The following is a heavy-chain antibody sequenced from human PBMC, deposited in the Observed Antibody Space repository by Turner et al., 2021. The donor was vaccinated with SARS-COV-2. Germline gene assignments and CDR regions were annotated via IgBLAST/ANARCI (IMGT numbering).Heavy chain of an antibody. J-gene: IGHJ4*02. Sequence: EVQLVESGGGLVKPGGSLSLSCAASGFTFSSYSMNWVRQAPGKGLEWRSSISSSSSYIYYADSVKGRFTISRDNAKNSLYLQMNSLRAEDTAVYYCARSPTAPGYYYDSSGYYTPYYFDYWGQGTLVTVSS. V-gene: IGHV3-21*01. CDR3: ARSPTAPGYYYDSSGYYTPYYFDY. CDR2: ISSSSSYI. D-gene: IGHD3-22*01. CDR1: GFTFSSYS.